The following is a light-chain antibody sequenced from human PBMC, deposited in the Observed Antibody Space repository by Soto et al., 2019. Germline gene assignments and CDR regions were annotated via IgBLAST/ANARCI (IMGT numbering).Light chain of an antibody. CDR2: DAS. J-gene: IGKJ2*01. CDR1: QSVSSN. V-gene: IGKV3-15*01. CDR3: QQYNNWPYT. Sequence: EKVMTQSPGSLSVSPGERATLSCWASQSVSSNLAWYQQKPGQAPRLIIYDASTRATGIPARFSGSGSGTEFTLTISSLQSEDFAVYYCQQYNNWPYTFGQGTKLEIK.